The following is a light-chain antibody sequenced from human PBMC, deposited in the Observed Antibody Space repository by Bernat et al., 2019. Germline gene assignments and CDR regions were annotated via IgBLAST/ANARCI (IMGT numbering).Light chain of an antibody. CDR2: DAS. J-gene: IGKJ3*01. Sequence: EIVLTQTPATLSLSPGERATLSCRASQSVSSYLAWYQQKPGQAPSLLIYDASRRATGIPARFSGSGSGTDFTLTISSLEPDDFAVYYCQQRSNWPRFFTFGPGTKVEIK. V-gene: IGKV3-11*01. CDR3: QQRSNWPRFFT. CDR1: QSVSSY.